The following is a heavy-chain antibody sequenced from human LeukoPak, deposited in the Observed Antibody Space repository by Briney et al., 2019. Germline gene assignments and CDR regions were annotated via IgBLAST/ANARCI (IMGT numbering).Heavy chain of an antibody. CDR3: ARRRFGELSWVAFDI. Sequence: SETLSLTCTVSGGSISGYYWSWIRQPPGKGLEWIGYIYYSGSTNYNPSLKSRVTISVDTSKNQFSLKLSSVTAADTAVYYCARRRFGELSWVAFDIWGQGTMVTVSS. D-gene: IGHD3-10*01. CDR1: GGSISGYY. CDR2: IYYSGST. J-gene: IGHJ3*02. V-gene: IGHV4-59*01.